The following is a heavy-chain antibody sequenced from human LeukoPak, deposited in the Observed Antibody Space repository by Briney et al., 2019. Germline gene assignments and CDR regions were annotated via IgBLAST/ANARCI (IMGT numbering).Heavy chain of an antibody. CDR2: INHSGST. J-gene: IGHJ4*02. V-gene: IGHV4-34*01. CDR3: ARGSHSSDDN. CDR1: GGSFSGYY. D-gene: IGHD3-22*01. Sequence: SETLSLTCAVYGGSFSGYYWSWIRQPPGKGLEWIGEINHSGSTNYNPSLKSRVTISVDTSKNQFSLKLSSVTAADTAVYYCARGSHSSDDNWGQGTLVTVSS.